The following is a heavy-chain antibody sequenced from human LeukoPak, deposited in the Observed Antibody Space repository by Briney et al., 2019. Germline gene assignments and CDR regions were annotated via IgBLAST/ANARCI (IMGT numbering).Heavy chain of an antibody. V-gene: IGHV3-23*01. J-gene: IGHJ4*02. CDR3: VSFYETY. Sequence: GGSLRLSCAASGFSFSDSYMSWIRQAPGKGLEWVSAISGSGGSTYYADSVKGRFTISKDNAKNTVYLQMNNLRAEDTAVYYCVSFYETYWGRGTLVTVSS. CDR1: GFSFSDSY. D-gene: IGHD2-2*01. CDR2: ISGSGGST.